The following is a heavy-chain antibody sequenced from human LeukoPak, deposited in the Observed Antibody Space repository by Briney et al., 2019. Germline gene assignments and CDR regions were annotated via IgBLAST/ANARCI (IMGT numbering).Heavy chain of an antibody. CDR3: ARIYYYDSSGYSYYYGMDV. CDR2: MNPNSGNT. Sequence: ASVTVSCKASGYTFTSYDINWVRQATGQGLEWMGWMNPNSGNTGYAQKFQGRVTMTRNTSISTAYMELSSLRSEDTAVYYCARIYYYDSSGYSYYYGMDVWGQGTTVTVSS. V-gene: IGHV1-8*01. CDR1: GYTFTSYD. D-gene: IGHD3-22*01. J-gene: IGHJ6*02.